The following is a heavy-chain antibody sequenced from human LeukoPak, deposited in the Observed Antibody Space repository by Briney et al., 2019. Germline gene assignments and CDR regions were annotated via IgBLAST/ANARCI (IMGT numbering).Heavy chain of an antibody. V-gene: IGHV4-39*07. Sequence: SETLSLTCTVSGGSISSSSYYWGWIRQPPGKGLEWIGSIYHSGSTYYNPSLKSRVTISVDTSKNQFSLKLSSVTAADTAVYYCARGSSGWYRGYNWFDPWGQGTLVTVSS. J-gene: IGHJ5*02. D-gene: IGHD6-19*01. CDR1: GGSISSSSYY. CDR2: IYHSGST. CDR3: ARGSSGWYRGYNWFDP.